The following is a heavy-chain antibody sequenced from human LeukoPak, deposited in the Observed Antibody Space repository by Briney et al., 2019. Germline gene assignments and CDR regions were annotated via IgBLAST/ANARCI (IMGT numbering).Heavy chain of an antibody. J-gene: IGHJ4*02. Sequence: GGPLRLSCAASGFTFSSYSMNWVRQAPGKGLEWVSGISGSGGSTYYADSVKGRFTISRDNSKNTLNLQMNSLRAEDTAVYYCAKELTYYYGSGSSSYFAYWGQGTLVTVSS. CDR1: GFTFSSYS. CDR3: AKELTYYYGSGSSSYFAY. D-gene: IGHD3-10*01. V-gene: IGHV3-23*01. CDR2: ISGSGGST.